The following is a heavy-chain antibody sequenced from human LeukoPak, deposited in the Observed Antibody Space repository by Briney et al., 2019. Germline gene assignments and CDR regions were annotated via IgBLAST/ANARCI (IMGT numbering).Heavy chain of an antibody. Sequence: SETLSLTCTVSGYSISSGYYWGWIRQPPGKGLEWIGSIYHRGSTYYNPSLKSRVTISENTSKNQFSLKLSSVTAADTDVYYCARDLGIAARPDYWGQGTLVTVSS. D-gene: IGHD6-6*01. CDR1: GYSISSGYY. V-gene: IGHV4-38-2*02. J-gene: IGHJ4*02. CDR3: ARDLGIAARPDY. CDR2: IYHRGST.